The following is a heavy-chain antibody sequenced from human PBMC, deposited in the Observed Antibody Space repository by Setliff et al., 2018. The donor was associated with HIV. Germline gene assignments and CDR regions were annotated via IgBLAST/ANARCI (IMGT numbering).Heavy chain of an antibody. CDR2: VYYTGST. J-gene: IGHJ4*02. Sequence: VTLSLTCTVSGGFIGTYYWSWIRQSPGKGLEWIGSVYYTGSTNYNPSLESRVTMSVDTSKNQFSLKLSSVTAADTAVYYCAKQGSGSYYFDYWGQGTLVTVSS. D-gene: IGHD3-10*01. CDR1: GGFIGTYY. V-gene: IGHV4-59*04. CDR3: AKQGSGSYYFDY.